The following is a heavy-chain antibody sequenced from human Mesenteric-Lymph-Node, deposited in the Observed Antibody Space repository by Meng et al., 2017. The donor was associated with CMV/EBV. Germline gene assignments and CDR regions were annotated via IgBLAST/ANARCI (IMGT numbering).Heavy chain of an antibody. CDR1: GGSFSGYY. Sequence: SETLSLTCAVYGGSFSGYYWSWIRQPPGKGLEWIGEINHGGSTNYNPSLKSRVSISVDTSKNQFSLKLISVTAADTAVYYCARGKTDTAMVLGVAYYYYGMDVWGQGTTVTVSS. V-gene: IGHV4-34*01. J-gene: IGHJ6*02. CDR2: INHGGST. CDR3: ARGKTDTAMVLGVAYYYYGMDV. D-gene: IGHD5-18*01.